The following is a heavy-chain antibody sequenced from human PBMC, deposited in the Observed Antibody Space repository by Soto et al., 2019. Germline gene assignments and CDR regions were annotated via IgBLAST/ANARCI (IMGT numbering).Heavy chain of an antibody. CDR3: ARGGLVGYFDWLEGVFDYYYGMDV. J-gene: IGHJ6*02. CDR2: IYYSGST. Sequence: QVQLQESGPGLVKPSQTLSLTCTVSGGSISSGDYYWSWIRQPPGKGLEWIGYIYYSGSTYYNPSLKSRVTISVDTSKNQFSLKLSSVTAADTAVYYCARGGLVGYFDWLEGVFDYYYGMDVWGQGTTVTVSS. D-gene: IGHD3-9*01. CDR1: GGSISSGDYY. V-gene: IGHV4-30-4*01.